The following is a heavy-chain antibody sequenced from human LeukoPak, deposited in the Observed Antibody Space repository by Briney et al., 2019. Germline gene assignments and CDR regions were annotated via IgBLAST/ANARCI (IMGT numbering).Heavy chain of an antibody. CDR3: TRDLMDYDVSTGLHHYYMDV. V-gene: IGHV3-30*03. CDR1: GFTFSSYG. Sequence: GGSLRLSCAASGFTFSSYGMHWVRQAPGKGLEWVAVISYDGSNKYYADSVKGRFTISRDNAKNSLYLQMNTLRVEDTAVYYCTRDLMDYDVSTGLHHYYMDVWGQGTTVTVSS. CDR2: ISYDGSNK. J-gene: IGHJ6*02. D-gene: IGHD3-9*01.